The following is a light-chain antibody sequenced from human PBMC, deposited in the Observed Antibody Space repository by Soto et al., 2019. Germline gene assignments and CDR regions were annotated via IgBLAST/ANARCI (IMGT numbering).Light chain of an antibody. V-gene: IGLV2-14*03. CDR2: DVS. CDR3: LPYTASRSWG. CDR1: SSDVGSYNY. Sequence: QSALTQPASVSGSPGQSIAISCTGTSSDVGSYNYVSWYQHHPGKAPKVMIYDVSSRPSGVSNRFSGSQSGNTASLTISGFQAEDEVYYSRLPYTASRSWGFGSGPKVTLL. J-gene: IGLJ1*01.